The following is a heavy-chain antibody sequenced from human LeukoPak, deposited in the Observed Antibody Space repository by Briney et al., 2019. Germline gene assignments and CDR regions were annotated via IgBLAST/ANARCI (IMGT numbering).Heavy chain of an antibody. V-gene: IGHV4-34*01. CDR3: ARSSSWSLCYYYYYMDV. CDR2: INHSGST. CDR1: GGSFSGYY. D-gene: IGHD6-6*01. Sequence: MASETLSLTCAVYGGSFSGYYWSWIRQPPGKGLEWIGEINHSGSTNYNPSLKSRVTISVDASKNQFSLKLSSVTAADTAVYYCARSSSWSLCYYYYYMDVWGKGTTVTVSS. J-gene: IGHJ6*03.